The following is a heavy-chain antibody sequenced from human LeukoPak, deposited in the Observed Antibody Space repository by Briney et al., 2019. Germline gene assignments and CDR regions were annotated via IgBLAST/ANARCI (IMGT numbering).Heavy chain of an antibody. J-gene: IGHJ5*01. CDR2: ISGSGDNT. D-gene: IGHD3-16*01. CDR1: GFSFSSFA. V-gene: IGHV3-23*01. CDR3: AKERWGNTRLNWFDS. Sequence: GGSLRLSCAASGFSFSSFAMNWVRQAPGKGLEWVSSISGSGDNTYFADSVQGRFTISRDNSKKTLYLQMDNLRAEDTAVYYCAKERWGNTRLNWFDSWGQGTLVTVSS.